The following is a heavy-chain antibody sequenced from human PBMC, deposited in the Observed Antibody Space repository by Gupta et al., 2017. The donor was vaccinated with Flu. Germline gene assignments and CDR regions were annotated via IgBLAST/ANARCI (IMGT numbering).Heavy chain of an antibody. V-gene: IGHV3-23*01. D-gene: IGHD6-19*01. J-gene: IGHJ6*02. CDR2: MRVSGSST. CDR3: GIRQIAMAGYYYGMDV. CDR1: GVTFSNFA. Sequence: EVQLLESGGGLVQPGGSLRLSCAASGVTFSNFAMSWVRQAPGKGLEWVSAMRVSGSSTFYADSVKGRFTISRDNSKTTLYLQMNSLRVEDTAIYYCGIRQIAMAGYYYGMDVWGQGTAVTVSS.